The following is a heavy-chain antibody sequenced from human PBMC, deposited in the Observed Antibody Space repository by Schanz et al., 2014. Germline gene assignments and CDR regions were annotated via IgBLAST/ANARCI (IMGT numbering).Heavy chain of an antibody. D-gene: IGHD1-20*01. V-gene: IGHV3-15*01. CDR1: GFTLTNAW. Sequence: EVQLVESGGGLVKPGGSLRLSCAASGFTLTNAWMSGVGQAPGRGLEWLGRIKRETDGGTTDYPAPVKGRVTISRDDSKNTLYLQMNSLRTEDTAVYYCATAVRVTGFDYWGQGTLVTVSS. J-gene: IGHJ4*02. CDR3: ATAVRVTGFDY. CDR2: IKRETDGGTT.